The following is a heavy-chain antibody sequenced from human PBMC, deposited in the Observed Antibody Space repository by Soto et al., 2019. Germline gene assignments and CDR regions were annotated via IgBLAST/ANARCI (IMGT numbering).Heavy chain of an antibody. Sequence: SETLSLTCTVSGGSISSGGYYWSWIRQHPGKGLEWIGYIYYSGSTYYNPSLKSRVTISVNTSKNQFSLKLSSVTAADAAVYYCARDGTNMAYCSGGSCSAPGIDYWGQGTLVTVSS. CDR2: IYYSGST. CDR1: GGSISSGGYY. J-gene: IGHJ4*02. D-gene: IGHD2-15*01. V-gene: IGHV4-31*03. CDR3: ARDGTNMAYCSGGSCSAPGIDY.